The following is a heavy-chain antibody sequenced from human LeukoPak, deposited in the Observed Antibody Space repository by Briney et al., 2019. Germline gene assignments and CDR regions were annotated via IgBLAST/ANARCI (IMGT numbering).Heavy chain of an antibody. CDR3: AKDFGDSRWTAFDY. J-gene: IGHJ4*02. CDR2: INGAGSST. CDR1: GFTFSSYA. Sequence: QPGGSLRLSCVASGFTFSSYAMNWVRQAPGKGLEWVSSINGAGSSTHYEDSLKGRFTISRDNTKNTLYLQMNSLRAEDTAVYYCAKDFGDSRWTAFDYWGQGTLVTVSS. D-gene: IGHD6-19*01. V-gene: IGHV3-23*01.